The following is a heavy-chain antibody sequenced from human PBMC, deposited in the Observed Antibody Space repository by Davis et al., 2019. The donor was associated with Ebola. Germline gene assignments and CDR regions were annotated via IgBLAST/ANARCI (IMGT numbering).Heavy chain of an antibody. CDR2: LNREGSST. D-gene: IGHD4-17*01. CDR3: TRHVSGDFWYFDL. J-gene: IGHJ2*01. Sequence: HTGGPLRLSCAASGFTFSSYWMHWVRQAPGKGLVWVSRLNREGSSTSYADSVKGRFTVSRDNSKNTLYLQMNSLRAEDTAVYYCTRHVSGDFWYFDLWGRGTLVTVSS. V-gene: IGHV3-74*01. CDR1: GFTFSSYW.